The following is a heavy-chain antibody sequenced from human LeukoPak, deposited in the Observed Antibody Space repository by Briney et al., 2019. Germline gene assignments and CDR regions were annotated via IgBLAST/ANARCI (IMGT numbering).Heavy chain of an antibody. J-gene: IGHJ4*02. V-gene: IGHV3-11*01. Sequence: GGSLRLSCAASEFTFSDYYMSWIRQAPGKGLEWVSYISSSGSTIYYADSVKGRFTISRDNAKNSLYLQMNSLRAEDTAVYYCARDDSSWSEGKFDYWGQGTLVTVSS. CDR3: ARDDSSWSEGKFDY. CDR2: ISSSGSTI. D-gene: IGHD6-13*01. CDR1: EFTFSDYY.